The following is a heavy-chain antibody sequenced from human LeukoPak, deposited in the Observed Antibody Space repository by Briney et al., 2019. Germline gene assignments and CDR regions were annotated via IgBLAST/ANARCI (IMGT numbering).Heavy chain of an antibody. Sequence: TGGSLRLSCAASGFTFSSYSMNWVRQAPGKGLEWVSSISSSSSYIYYADSVKGRFTISRDNAKNSLYLQMNSLRAEDTAVYYCARIYCSSTSCYRGTFDYWGQGTLVTVSS. CDR1: GFTFSSYS. J-gene: IGHJ4*02. CDR3: ARIYCSSTSCYRGTFDY. CDR2: ISSSSSYI. D-gene: IGHD2-2*01. V-gene: IGHV3-21*01.